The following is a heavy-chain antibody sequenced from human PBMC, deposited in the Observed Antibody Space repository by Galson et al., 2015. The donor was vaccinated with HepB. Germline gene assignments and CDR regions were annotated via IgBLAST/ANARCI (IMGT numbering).Heavy chain of an antibody. CDR2: ISSSSSYT. J-gene: IGHJ6*02. Sequence: SLRLSCAASGFTFSDYYMSWIRQAPGKGLEWVSYISSSSSYTNYADSVKGRFTISRDNAKNSLYLQMNSLRAEDTAVYYCARVNIAAAGLLSPYYGMDVWGQGTTVTVSS. CDR1: GFTFSDYY. D-gene: IGHD6-13*01. V-gene: IGHV3-11*05. CDR3: ARVNIAAAGLLSPYYGMDV.